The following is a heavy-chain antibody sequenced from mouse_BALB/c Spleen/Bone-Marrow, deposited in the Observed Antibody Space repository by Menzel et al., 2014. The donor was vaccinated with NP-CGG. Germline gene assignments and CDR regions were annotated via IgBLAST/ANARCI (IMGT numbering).Heavy chain of an antibody. Sequence: QVQLKHSGANLVRPGTSVKVSCKASGYAFTNYLIEWFKQRPGQGLEWIGVINPGSGGTNFDEKFRGKATLTADKSSSTAYMKFNSLTSDDSAVYFCAREGYYGLVYWGQGTTPTVSS. D-gene: IGHD2-1*01. CDR1: GYAFTNYL. CDR2: INPGSGGT. CDR3: AREGYYGLVY. V-gene: IGHV1-54*03. J-gene: IGHJ2*01.